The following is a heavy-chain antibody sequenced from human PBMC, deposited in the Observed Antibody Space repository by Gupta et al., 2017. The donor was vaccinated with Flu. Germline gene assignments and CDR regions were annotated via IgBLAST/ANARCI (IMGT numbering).Heavy chain of an antibody. Sequence: EVQLLESGGGLVQPGGSLRLSCAASGFTFSSYAMSWVRQAPGKGLEWVSAISGSGGSTYYADSVKGRFTISRDNSKNTLYLQMNSLRAEDTAVYYCAKEGDYYDSSGYPTYYFDYWGQGTLVTVSS. CDR2: ISGSGGST. CDR3: AKEGDYYDSSGYPTYYFDY. CDR1: GFTFSSYA. D-gene: IGHD3-22*01. J-gene: IGHJ4*02. V-gene: IGHV3-23*01.